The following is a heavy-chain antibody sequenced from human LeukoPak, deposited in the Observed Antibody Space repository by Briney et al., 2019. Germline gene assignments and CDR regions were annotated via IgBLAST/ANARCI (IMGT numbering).Heavy chain of an antibody. J-gene: IGHJ4*02. V-gene: IGHV4-59*01. D-gene: IGHD6-13*01. CDR3: ARVSAAAGTLIPDY. CDR2: IYYSGST. Sequence: SETLSLTCTVSGGSISSYHWSWIRQPPGKGLEWIGYIYYSGSTNYNPSLKSRVTISVDTSKNQFSLKLSSVTAADTAVYYCARVSAAAGTLIPDYWGQGTLVTVSS. CDR1: GGSISSYH.